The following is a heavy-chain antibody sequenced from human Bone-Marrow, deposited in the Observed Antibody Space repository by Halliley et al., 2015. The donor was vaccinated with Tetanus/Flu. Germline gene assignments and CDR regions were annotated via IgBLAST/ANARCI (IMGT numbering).Heavy chain of an antibody. CDR3: ARGDCSASSCYFPFVS. V-gene: IGHV1-18*01. Sequence: GWINPYNGNTNYAQKLQGRVAMTTDTSTTTAYLELKTLRSDDTAVYYCARGDCSASSCYFPFVSWGQGTLVSVSS. J-gene: IGHJ4*02. D-gene: IGHD2-15*01. CDR2: INPYNGNT.